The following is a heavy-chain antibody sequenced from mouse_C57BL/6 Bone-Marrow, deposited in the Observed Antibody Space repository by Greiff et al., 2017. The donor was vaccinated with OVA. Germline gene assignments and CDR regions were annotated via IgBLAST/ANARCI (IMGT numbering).Heavy chain of an antibody. CDR1: GYTFTSYW. J-gene: IGHJ1*03. Sequence: QVQLKQPGAELVKPGASVKLSCKASGYTFTSYWMHWVKQRPGQGLEWIGMIHPNSGSTNYSEKFKSKATLTVDKSSSTAYMQLSSLTSEDSAVYYCATVITTPHWYFDVWGTGTTVTVSS. D-gene: IGHD1-1*01. V-gene: IGHV1-64*01. CDR3: ATVITTPHWYFDV. CDR2: IHPNSGST.